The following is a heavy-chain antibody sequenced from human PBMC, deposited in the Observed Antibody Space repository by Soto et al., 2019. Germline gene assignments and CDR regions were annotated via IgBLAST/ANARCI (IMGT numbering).Heavy chain of an antibody. CDR3: ARDGSGPRQYYYYGMDV. CDR2: IWYYGSNK. CDR1: GFTFSSYG. J-gene: IGHJ6*02. D-gene: IGHD5-12*01. V-gene: IGHV3-33*01. Sequence: GGSLRLSCAASGFTFSSYGMHWVRQSPGKGLEWVAVIWYYGSNKYYADSVKGRFTISRDNSKNTLYLQMNSLRAEDTGVYSCARDGSGPRQYYYYGMDVWGQGTTVTVSS.